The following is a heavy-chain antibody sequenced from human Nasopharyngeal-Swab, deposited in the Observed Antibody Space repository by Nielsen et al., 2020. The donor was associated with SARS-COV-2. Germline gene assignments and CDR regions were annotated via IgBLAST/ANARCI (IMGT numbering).Heavy chain of an antibody. CDR1: GHTLTELS. D-gene: IGHD6-6*01. J-gene: IGHJ4*02. V-gene: IGHV1-24*01. Sequence: ASVKVSCKVSGHTLTELSMHWVRQAPGKGLEWMGGFDPEDGETIYAQKFQGRVTMTEDTSTDTAYMELRSLRSEDTAVYYCATDLMVAARPWGSFDYWGQGTLVTVSS. CDR3: ATDLMVAARPWGSFDY. CDR2: FDPEDGET.